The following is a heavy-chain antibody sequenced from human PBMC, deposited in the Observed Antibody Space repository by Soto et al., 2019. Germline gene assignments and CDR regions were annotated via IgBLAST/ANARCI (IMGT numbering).Heavy chain of an antibody. CDR1: GGSINSGGYY. V-gene: IGHV4-31*03. Sequence: QVQLQESGPGLVKPSQTLSLTCTVSGGSINSGGYYWTWIRQNTGIGLEWIGHIYYSGSTDYNPSLRGRVTILVYTSTNQFPLQLSSVTAADTAVYFCARDSRDNFYGSRNRPHRPQYHSYYMYGWGEGTTVIVSS. J-gene: IGHJ6*03. CDR2: IYYSGST. CDR3: ARDSRDNFYGSRNRPHRPQYHSYYMYG. D-gene: IGHD3-10*01.